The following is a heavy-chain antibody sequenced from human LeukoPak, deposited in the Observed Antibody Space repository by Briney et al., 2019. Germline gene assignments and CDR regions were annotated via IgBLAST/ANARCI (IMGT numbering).Heavy chain of an antibody. D-gene: IGHD3-16*01. V-gene: IGHV5-51*01. CDR1: AYTFPATW. Sequence: GESLKISCRASAYTFPATWIIWWGHLPGRDLEDMVLIYPSNSDSRYSPSFHGQITVSADKSIYTDFLLWTRLKASATPLYYSARLGATKLDPWGQGTLVTVSS. J-gene: IGHJ5*02. CDR2: IYPSNSDS. CDR3: ARLGATKLDP.